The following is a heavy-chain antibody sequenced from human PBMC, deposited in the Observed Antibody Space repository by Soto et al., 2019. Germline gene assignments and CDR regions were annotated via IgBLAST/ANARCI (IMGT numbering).Heavy chain of an antibody. CDR1: GGSISSYY. J-gene: IGHJ4*02. V-gene: IGHV4-59*01. CDR2: IYYSEST. D-gene: IGHD6-13*01. CDR3: ALAAAGTGLFDY. Sequence: QGQLQESGPGLVKPSENLSLTCTVSGGSISSYYWSWIRQPPGKGLEWIGYIYYSESTNYNPSLSRRITNSVDTSKNQYSLKLSSVTAADTAVYYCALAAAGTGLFDYWGQGTRVTVSS.